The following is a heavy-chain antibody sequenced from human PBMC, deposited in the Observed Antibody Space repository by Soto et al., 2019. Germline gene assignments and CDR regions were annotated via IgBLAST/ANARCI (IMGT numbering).Heavy chain of an antibody. D-gene: IGHD2-2*02. CDR2: ISAHTGNT. V-gene: IGHV1-8*02. CDR3: ARVDCSSTSCYTYYYYGMDV. Sequence: ASVKVSCKASGYTFTSSGMSWVRQAPGQGLEWMGWISAHTGNTGYAQKFQGRVTMTRNTSISTAYMELSSLRSEDTAVYYCARVDCSSTSCYTYYYYGMDVWGQGTTVTVSS. CDR1: GYTFTSSG. J-gene: IGHJ6*02.